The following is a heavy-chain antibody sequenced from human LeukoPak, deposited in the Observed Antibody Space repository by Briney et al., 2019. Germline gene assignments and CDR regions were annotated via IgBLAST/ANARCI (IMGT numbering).Heavy chain of an antibody. V-gene: IGHV1-69*05. CDR2: IIPIFGTA. CDR3: ARGGYSYGYVDY. D-gene: IGHD5-18*01. CDR1: GGTFSSYA. J-gene: IGHJ4*02. Sequence: SVKVSCKASGGTFSSYAISWVRQAPGQGLEWMGRIIPIFGTANYAQKFQGRVTITTDASTSTAYMELSSLRSEDTAVYYCARGGYSYGYVDYWGQGTLVTVSS.